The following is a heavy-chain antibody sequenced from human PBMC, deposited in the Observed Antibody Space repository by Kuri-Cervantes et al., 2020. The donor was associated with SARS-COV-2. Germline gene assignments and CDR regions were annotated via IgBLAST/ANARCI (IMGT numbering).Heavy chain of an antibody. CDR3: ARADSDFWSGGRRYYFDY. J-gene: IGHJ4*02. Sequence: SETLSLTCAVFGGSFSGYYWSWIRQSPGKGLEWIGKINHSGSTNYNPSLKSRVTISVDASKNQFSLKLSSVTAADTAVYYCARADSDFWSGGRRYYFDYWGQGTLVTVSS. D-gene: IGHD3-3*01. CDR2: INHSGST. V-gene: IGHV4-34*09. CDR1: GGSFSGYY.